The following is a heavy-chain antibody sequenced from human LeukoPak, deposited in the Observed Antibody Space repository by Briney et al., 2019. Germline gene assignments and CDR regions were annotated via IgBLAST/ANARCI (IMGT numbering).Heavy chain of an antibody. CDR2: IYYSGST. V-gene: IGHV4-59*08. D-gene: IGHD5-24*01. CDR1: DGSISSSS. CDR3: ARRQQTGGDNGLHNWFDP. Sequence: SETLSLTCTVSDGSISSSSWNWIRQPPGKGLEWIGYIYYSGSTKYNPSLESRVTISVDTSKNQISLNMRSVTAADTAIYYCARRQQTGGDNGLHNWFDPWGQGILVTVSS. J-gene: IGHJ5*02.